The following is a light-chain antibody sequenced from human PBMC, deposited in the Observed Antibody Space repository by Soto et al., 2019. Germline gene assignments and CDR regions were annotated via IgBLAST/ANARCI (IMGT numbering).Light chain of an antibody. CDR1: QSVSSN. J-gene: IGKJ4*01. V-gene: IGKV3-11*01. CDR3: QEGTYWPA. Sequence: ETVMTQSPSTLSVSPGERATLSCRASQSVSSNLAWYQQKPGQAPRLIIYDASVRATGIPARFSGSGSGTDFTLTISSLEPEDFAVYYCQEGTYWPAFGGGTKVDIK. CDR2: DAS.